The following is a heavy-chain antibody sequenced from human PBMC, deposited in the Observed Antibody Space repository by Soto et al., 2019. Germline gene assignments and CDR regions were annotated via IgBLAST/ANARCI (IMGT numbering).Heavy chain of an antibody. CDR2: ISGSGGST. D-gene: IGHD2-15*01. J-gene: IGHJ6*02. CDR1: GFTFSSYA. CDR3: AKVGGFRYCSGGSCYSGGMDV. V-gene: IGHV3-23*01. Sequence: PGGSLRLSCAASGFTFSSYAMSWVRQAPGKGLEWVSAISGSGGSTYYADSVKGRFTISRDNSKNTLYLQMNSLRAEDTAVYYCAKVGGFRYCSGGSCYSGGMDVWGQGTSVTVSS.